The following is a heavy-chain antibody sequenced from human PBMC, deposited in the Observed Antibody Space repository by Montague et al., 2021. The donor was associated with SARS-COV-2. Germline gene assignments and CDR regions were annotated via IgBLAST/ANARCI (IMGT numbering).Heavy chain of an antibody. CDR1: GGSIRRGGYC. V-gene: IGHV4-31*03. CDR2: IYNSGTT. CDR3: ARTVLYSGYDYSWFDP. J-gene: IGHJ5*02. Sequence: TLSLTCTVSGGSIRRGGYCWNWIRQYPGKDLEWIGYIYNSGTTSYSPSLRSRATISIDTSKNLFSLKLTSVTAADTAVYYCARTVLYSGYDYSWFDPWGQGTPVTVSS. D-gene: IGHD5-12*01.